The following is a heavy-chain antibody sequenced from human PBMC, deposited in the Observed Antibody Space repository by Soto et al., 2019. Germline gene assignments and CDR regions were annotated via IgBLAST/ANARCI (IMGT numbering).Heavy chain of an antibody. V-gene: IGHV3-33*01. Sequence: GGSLRLSCAAAGFTFSSYGMHWVRQAPGNGLEWGAVIWYDGSNKYYADSVKGRFTISRDNSKNTLYLQMNSLRAEDTAVYYCAREGGYSSSTFGMDVWGQGTTVTVSS. D-gene: IGHD6-13*01. CDR3: AREGGYSSSTFGMDV. CDR1: GFTFSSYG. CDR2: IWYDGSNK. J-gene: IGHJ6*02.